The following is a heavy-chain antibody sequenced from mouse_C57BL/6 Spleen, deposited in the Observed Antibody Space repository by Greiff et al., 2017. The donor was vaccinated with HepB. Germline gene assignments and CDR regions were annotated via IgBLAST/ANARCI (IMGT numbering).Heavy chain of an antibody. J-gene: IGHJ2*01. V-gene: IGHV5-4*01. CDR2: ISDGGSYT. Sequence: EVTVVESGGGLVKPGGSLKLSCAASGFTFSSYAMSWVRQTPEKRLEWVATISDGGSYTYYPDNVKGRFTISRDNAKNNLYLQMSHLKSEDTAMYYCAREGTGTRGYYFDYWGQGTTLTVSS. CDR1: GFTFSSYA. CDR3: AREGTGTRGYYFDY. D-gene: IGHD4-1*01.